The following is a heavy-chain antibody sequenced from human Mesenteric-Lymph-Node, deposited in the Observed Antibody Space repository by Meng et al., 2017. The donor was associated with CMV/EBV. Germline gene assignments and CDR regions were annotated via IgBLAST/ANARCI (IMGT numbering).Heavy chain of an antibody. CDR3: ARDLGSIVVVPAAISGDYYYYGMDV. CDR2: ISSSSSYI. V-gene: IGHV3-21*01. J-gene: IGHJ6*02. CDR1: RFTFSTYV. D-gene: IGHD2-2*01. Sequence: GESLKISCAASRFTFSTYVMNWVRQAPGKGLEWVSSISSSSSYIYYADSVKGRFTISRDNAKNSLYLQMNSLRAEDTAVYYCARDLGSIVVVPAAISGDYYYYGMDVWGQGTTVTVSS.